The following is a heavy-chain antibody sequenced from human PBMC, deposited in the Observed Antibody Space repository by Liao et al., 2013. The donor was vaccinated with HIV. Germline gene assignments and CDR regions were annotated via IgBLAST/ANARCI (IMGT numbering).Heavy chain of an antibody. Sequence: QVQLQESGPGLVKPSQTLSLTCTVSGGSISSGNYYWSWIRQPAGKGLEWIGRIHTSGSINYNPSVKGRVTISEDTSKNQFSLKLTSVTAADTAMYYCARLPRGYFGESAFDIWGQGIKVIVSS. J-gene: IGHJ3*02. CDR3: ARLPRGYFGESAFDI. CDR1: GGSISSGNYY. V-gene: IGHV4-61*02. D-gene: IGHD3-10*01. CDR2: IHTSGSI.